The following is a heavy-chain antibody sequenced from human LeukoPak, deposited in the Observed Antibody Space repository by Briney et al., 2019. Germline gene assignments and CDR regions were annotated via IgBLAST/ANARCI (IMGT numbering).Heavy chain of an antibody. CDR2: FDPEDGET. V-gene: IGHV1-24*01. CDR3: ATADYYYDSSGSYKDY. D-gene: IGHD3-22*01. Sequence: GASVKVSCKVSGYTLTELSMHWVRQAPGKGLEWMGGFDPEDGETIYAQKFQGRVTMTEDTSTDTAYMELSSLRSEDTAVYYCATADYYYDSSGSYKDYWGQGTLATVSS. J-gene: IGHJ4*02. CDR1: GYTLTELS.